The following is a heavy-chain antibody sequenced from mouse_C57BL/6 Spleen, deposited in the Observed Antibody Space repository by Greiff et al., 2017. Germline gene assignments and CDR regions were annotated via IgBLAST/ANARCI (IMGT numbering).Heavy chain of an antibody. D-gene: IGHD2-1*01. CDR2: INPNNGGT. Sequence: VQLQQSGPELVKPGASVKIPCKASGYTFTDYNMDWVKQSPGKSLEWIGDINPNNGGTIYNQKFKGKATLTVDKSYSTAYMELRSLTSEDTAVYDCARRDYYANPDCDVWGTGTTVTVSS. J-gene: IGHJ1*03. CDR3: ARRDYYANPDCDV. V-gene: IGHV1-18*01. CDR1: GYTFTDYN.